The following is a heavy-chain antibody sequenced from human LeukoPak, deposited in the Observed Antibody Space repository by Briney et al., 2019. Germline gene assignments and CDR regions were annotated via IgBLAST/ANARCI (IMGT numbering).Heavy chain of an antibody. V-gene: IGHV3-7*01. Sequence: GGSLRLFCAASGFMFSTYWMSWVRQAPGKGLEWVANINQDGSHKNYVESVKGRFTVSRDNAKNLLYLQMNGLSAEDTATYYCARDPPSDSNWYPDYWGQGILVAVSS. J-gene: IGHJ4*02. CDR2: INQDGSHK. D-gene: IGHD6-13*01. CDR3: ARDPPSDSNWYPDY. CDR1: GFMFSTYW.